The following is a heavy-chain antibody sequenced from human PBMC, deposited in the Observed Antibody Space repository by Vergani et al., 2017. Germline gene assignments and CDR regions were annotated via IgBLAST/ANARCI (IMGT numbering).Heavy chain of an antibody. CDR2: IKSKTDGGTT. CDR3: TTEAIDGYSYGFDY. V-gene: IGHV3-15*01. J-gene: IGHJ4*02. CDR1: GFTFSSYA. D-gene: IGHD5-18*01. Sequence: EVQLLESGGGLVQPGGSLRLSCAASGFTFSSYAMSWVRQAPGKGLEWVGRIKSKTDGGTTDYAAPVKGRFTISRDDSKNTLYLQMNSLKTEDTAVYYCTTEAIDGYSYGFDYWGQGTLVTVSS.